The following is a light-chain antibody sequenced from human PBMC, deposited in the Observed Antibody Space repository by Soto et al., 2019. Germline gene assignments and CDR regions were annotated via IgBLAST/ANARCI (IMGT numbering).Light chain of an antibody. CDR2: DAS. Sequence: DTPMTPSHSTLSASVGDTVTVTCRASQSVSGWLAWYQQKPGEAPKLLIYDASALPRGVPSRFNGSGSGTKFTLTIASLQPDDFATYYCQQYETFSGTFGPGTKVAI. J-gene: IGKJ1*01. CDR3: QQYETFSGT. CDR1: QSVSGW. V-gene: IGKV1-5*01.